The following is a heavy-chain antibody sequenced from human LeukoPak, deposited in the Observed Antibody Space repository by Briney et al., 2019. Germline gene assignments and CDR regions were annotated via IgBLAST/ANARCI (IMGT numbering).Heavy chain of an antibody. CDR3: ARGIGYLDWSEPDY. J-gene: IGHJ4*02. CDR1: GYTFTSYD. Sequence: ASVKVSCKASGYTFTSYDINWVRQATGQGLEWMGWMNPNSGNTGYAQKYQGRVTMTRNTSISTAYMELSSLRSEDTAVYYCARGIGYLDWSEPDYWGQGTLVTVSS. CDR2: MNPNSGNT. D-gene: IGHD3-9*01. V-gene: IGHV1-8*01.